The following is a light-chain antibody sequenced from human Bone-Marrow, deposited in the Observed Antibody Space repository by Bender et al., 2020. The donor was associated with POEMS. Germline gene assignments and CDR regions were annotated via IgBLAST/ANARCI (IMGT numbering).Light chain of an antibody. CDR2: TTD. J-gene: IGLJ3*02. V-gene: IGLV1-44*01. CDR3: AGWDDRLGWV. CDR1: GSNVGGNS. Sequence: QSVLTQPPSVSGTPGQRVTISCSGSGSNVGGNSVNWYQQLPGTAPKLLIYTTDQRPSGVPDRFSGSKSGTSASLAISGLQSEDEADYYCAGWDDRLGWVFGGGTKLTVL.